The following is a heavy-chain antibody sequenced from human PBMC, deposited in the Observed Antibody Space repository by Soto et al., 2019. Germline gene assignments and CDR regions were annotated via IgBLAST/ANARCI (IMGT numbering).Heavy chain of an antibody. CDR1: GFIFKMYW. J-gene: IGHJ4*02. Sequence: GGSLRLSCAASGFIFKMYWMHWVRQSPGKGLVWISRIYNDGTYSDYADSVRGRFTISRDNVNDTLYLQMNNLGAEDSGLYYCTRGPRPTSTGTGAYWGQGTQVTVSS. D-gene: IGHD3-10*01. CDR2: IYNDGTYS. CDR3: TRGPRPTSTGTGAY. V-gene: IGHV3-74*01.